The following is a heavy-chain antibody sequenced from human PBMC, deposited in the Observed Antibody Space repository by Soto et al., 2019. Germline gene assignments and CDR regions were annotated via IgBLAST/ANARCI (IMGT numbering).Heavy chain of an antibody. CDR2: IYTSGST. V-gene: IGHV4-4*07. D-gene: IGHD1-7*01. J-gene: IGHJ4*02. CDR3: ARDSQRDDTYNRNYGSYFGY. Sequence: SWLWQKNGKGLEWIGRIYTSGSTNYNPSLKSRVTMSVDTSKNQFSLKLSSVTAADTAVYYCARDSQRDDTYNRNYGSYFGYRGQPTL.